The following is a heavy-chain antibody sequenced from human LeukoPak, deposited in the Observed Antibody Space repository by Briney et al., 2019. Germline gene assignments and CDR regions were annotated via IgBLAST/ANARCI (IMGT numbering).Heavy chain of an antibody. CDR2: ISYDGSNK. J-gene: IGHJ4*02. CDR1: GFTFSSYA. D-gene: IGHD5-24*01. V-gene: IGHV3-30*01. Sequence: GGSLRLSCAASGFTFSSYAMHWVRQAPGKGLEWVAVISYDGSNKYYADSVKGRFTISRDNSKNTLYLQMNSLRAEDTAVYYCAKDARDALFDYWGQGTLVTVSS. CDR3: AKDARDALFDY.